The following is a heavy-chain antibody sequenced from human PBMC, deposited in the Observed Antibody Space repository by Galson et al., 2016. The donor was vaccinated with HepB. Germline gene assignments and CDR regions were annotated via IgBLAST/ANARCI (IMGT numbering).Heavy chain of an antibody. CDR3: AGGLKNWGSVDNYFDP. V-gene: IGHV4-34*01. J-gene: IGHJ5*02. CDR1: GGSFSDYY. CDR2: INHSGRS. Sequence: SETLSLTCAVYGGSFSDYYWNWIRQPPTKGLEWIGEINHSGRSNYNPSVEGRITISVDTSRKQFSLKLTSVAAADTAVYYCAGGLKNWGSVDNYFDPWGQGTLVTVSS. D-gene: IGHD7-27*01.